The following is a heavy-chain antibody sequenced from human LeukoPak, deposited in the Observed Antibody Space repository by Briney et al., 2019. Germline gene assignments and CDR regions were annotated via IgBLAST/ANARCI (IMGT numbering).Heavy chain of an antibody. V-gene: IGHV3-23*01. CDR3: AKDRRLRLNWFDP. D-gene: IGHD4-17*01. CDR2: ISGSDGST. J-gene: IGHJ5*02. CDR1: GFTFSSYA. Sequence: PGGSLRLSCAASGFTFSSYAMSWVRPVPGKGVEWVSAISGSDGSTYYADSVKGRFTISRDNSKNTLYLQMNSLRAEDTAVYYCAKDRRLRLNWFDPWGQGTLVTVSS.